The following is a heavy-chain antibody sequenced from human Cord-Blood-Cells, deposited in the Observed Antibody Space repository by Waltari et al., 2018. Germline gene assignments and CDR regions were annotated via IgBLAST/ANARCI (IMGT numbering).Heavy chain of an antibody. D-gene: IGHD1-26*01. CDR2: SIPIFGTA. J-gene: IGHJ6*03. V-gene: IGHV1-69*01. CDR3: ARDVGGSYYNYYYYYMDV. CDR1: GGTFSSYA. Sequence: QVQLVQSGAEVKKPGSSVKVSCKASGGTFSSYAISWVRQAPGQGLEWMGGSIPIFGTANYAQKCQGRVTITADESTSTAYMELSSLRSEDTAVYYCARDVGGSYYNYYYYYMDVWGKGTTVTVSS.